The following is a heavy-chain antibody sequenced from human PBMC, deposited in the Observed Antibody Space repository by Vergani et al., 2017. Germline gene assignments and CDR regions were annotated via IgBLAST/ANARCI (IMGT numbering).Heavy chain of an antibody. Sequence: QVQLVESGGGVVQPGRSLRLSCAASGFTFSSYGMHWVRQAPGKGLEWVAVIWYDGSNKYYADSVKGRFTISRDNSKNTLYLQMNSLRAEDTAVYYCAREVKMATIDYWSQGTLVTVSS. CDR3: AREVKMATIDY. D-gene: IGHD5-24*01. V-gene: IGHV3-33*01. CDR1: GFTFSSYG. J-gene: IGHJ4*02. CDR2: IWYDGSNK.